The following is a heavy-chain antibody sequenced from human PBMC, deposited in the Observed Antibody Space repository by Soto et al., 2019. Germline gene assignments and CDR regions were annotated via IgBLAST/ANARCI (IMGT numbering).Heavy chain of an antibody. J-gene: IGHJ4*02. CDR3: ARENWLPDF. Sequence: HPGGSLRLSCAASGFAFSKYWMHWVRQVPGKGLVWVSRINPDGSVTEYADSVRGRFTISRDNAQNTLFLQLHNLRVEDTAMYHCARENWLPDFWGLGTLVTVSS. V-gene: IGHV3-74*03. CDR1: GFAFSKYW. D-gene: IGHD5-12*01. CDR2: INPDGSVT.